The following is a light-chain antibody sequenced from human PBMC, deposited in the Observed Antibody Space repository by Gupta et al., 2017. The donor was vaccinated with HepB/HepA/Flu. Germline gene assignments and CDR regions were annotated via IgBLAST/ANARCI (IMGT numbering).Light chain of an antibody. V-gene: IGKV1-5*03. CDR3: QEESSSSWT. CDR1: QNINFL. CDR2: GAS. Sequence: DIQMTQSPSTLSASVGDSVTIPCRASQNINFLLAWFQQKPGKAPKLLMYGASTLESGVPSRFSGSGSGTQFTLTISSLQSDDIATYYCQEESSSSWTFGQGTKVDI. J-gene: IGKJ1*01.